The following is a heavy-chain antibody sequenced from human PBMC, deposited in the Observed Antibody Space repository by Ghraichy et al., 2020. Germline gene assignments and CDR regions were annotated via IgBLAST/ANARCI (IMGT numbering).Heavy chain of an antibody. J-gene: IGHJ6*02. CDR3: ARCTNCYTVGRADYHHGVDV. CDR1: GDSITGSY. V-gene: IGHV4-59*01. D-gene: IGHD2-2*02. CDR2: IYNGGTT. Sequence: SETLSLTCTVSGDSITGSYWSWIRQPPGKGLEWIGNIYNGGTTNYNPSLKSRVTISVDTSKNQFSLKLTPVTAADTAVYYCARCTNCYTVGRADYHHGVDVWGQGTTVTVSS.